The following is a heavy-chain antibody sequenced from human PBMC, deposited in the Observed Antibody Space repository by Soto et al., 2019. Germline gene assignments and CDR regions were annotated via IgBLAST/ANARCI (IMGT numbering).Heavy chain of an antibody. Sequence: PSETLSLTCTVSGSSMRNYFWTWIRQPPGKGLEWIGYIHYSGATSFFPSYNPSLRGRVTISEDTSKNQFSLKLLSVTTADTAVYFCAAGEASSRNLAPYYLDFWGQGTLVTVSS. CDR2: IHYSGATSFFP. V-gene: IGHV4-59*01. J-gene: IGHJ4*02. CDR3: AAGEASSRNLAPYYLDF. CDR1: GSSMRNYF. D-gene: IGHD6-13*01.